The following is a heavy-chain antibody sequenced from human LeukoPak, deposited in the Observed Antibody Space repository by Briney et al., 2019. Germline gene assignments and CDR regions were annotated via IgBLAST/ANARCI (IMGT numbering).Heavy chain of an antibody. V-gene: IGHV3-23*01. CDR2: IRGGGGSA. D-gene: IGHD4-17*01. Sequence: RPGGSLRLSCTASGFTFSAYAMMWVRQAPGKGPEWVSAIRGGGGSAFYADPVKGRFTISRDNSKYTLFLQMNSLRAEDTAVYYCARDPNGDYIGAFDMWGPGTMVTVSS. J-gene: IGHJ3*02. CDR1: GFTFSAYA. CDR3: ARDPNGDYIGAFDM.